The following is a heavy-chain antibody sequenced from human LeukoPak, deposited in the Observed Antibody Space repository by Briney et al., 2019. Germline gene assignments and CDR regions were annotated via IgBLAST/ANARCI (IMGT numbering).Heavy chain of an antibody. V-gene: IGHV3-15*07. CDR2: IKSEIDGGTT. J-gene: IGHJ3*02. CDR3: TTGGSVIVAGTRAFDI. D-gene: IGHD2/OR15-2a*01. Sequence: SGGSLRLSCAASYFTFTNTWMNWVRQAPGKGLEWVGRIKSEIDGGTTDYAAPVQGRFTISRDDSQATLYLEMNSLKTEDTAVYYCTTGGSVIVAGTRAFDIWGQGTMVTVSS. CDR1: YFTFTNTW.